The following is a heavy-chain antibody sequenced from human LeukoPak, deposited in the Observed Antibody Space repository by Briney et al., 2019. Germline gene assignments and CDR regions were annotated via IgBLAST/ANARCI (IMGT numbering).Heavy chain of an antibody. CDR1: GGSISSSSYY. J-gene: IGHJ4*02. CDR3: ASSHPLGSNNDYYTPFDY. CDR2: IYYSGST. D-gene: IGHD3-3*01. Sequence: SETLSLTCTVSGGSISSSSYYWGWIRQPPGKGLEWIGSIYYSGSTYYNPSLKSRVTISVDTSKNQFSLKLSSVTAADTAVYYCASSHPLGSNNDYYTPFDYWGQGTLVTVSS. V-gene: IGHV4-39*07.